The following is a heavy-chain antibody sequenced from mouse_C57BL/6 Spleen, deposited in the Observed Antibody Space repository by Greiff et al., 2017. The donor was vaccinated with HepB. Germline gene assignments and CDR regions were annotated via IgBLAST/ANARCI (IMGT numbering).Heavy chain of an antibody. V-gene: IGHV1-26*01. D-gene: IGHD1-1*01. J-gene: IGHJ3*01. CDR2: INPNNGGT. CDR3: ARSGLYYYGSSYPWFAY. Sequence: EVQLQQSGPELVKPGASVKISCKASGYTFTDYYMNWVKQSHGKSLEWIGDINPNNGGTSYNQKFKGKATLTVDKSSSTAYMELRSLTSEDSAVYYCARSGLYYYGSSYPWFAYWGQGTLVTVSA. CDR1: GYTFTDYY.